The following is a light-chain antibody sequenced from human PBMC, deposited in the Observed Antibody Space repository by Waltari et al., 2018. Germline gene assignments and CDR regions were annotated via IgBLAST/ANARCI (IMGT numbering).Light chain of an antibody. CDR3: QQYGNSAVT. V-gene: IGKV3-20*01. Sequence: EIVLTQSPGTLSLSPGERATLSCRASQSVGSNYLAWYQQRPGQAPRLLVYDASKRAAGIADRFSGSGSGTDFTLTISRLEPEDFAVFYCQQYGNSAVTFGGGTKVEIK. CDR1: QSVGSNY. CDR2: DAS. J-gene: IGKJ4*01.